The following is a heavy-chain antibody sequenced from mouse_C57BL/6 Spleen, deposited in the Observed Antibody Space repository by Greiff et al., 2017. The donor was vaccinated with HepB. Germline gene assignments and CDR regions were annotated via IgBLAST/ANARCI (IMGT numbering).Heavy chain of an antibody. CDR1: GYTFTSYW. V-gene: IGHV1-50*01. J-gene: IGHJ4*01. CDR2: IDPSDSYT. CDR3: ASRSEGDYAMDY. Sequence: VQLQQPGAELVKPGASVKLSCKASGYTFTSYWMQWVKQRPGQGLEWIGEIDPSDSYTNYNQKFKGKATLTVDTSSSTAYMQLSSLTSEDSAVYYCASRSEGDYAMDYWGQGTSVTVSS.